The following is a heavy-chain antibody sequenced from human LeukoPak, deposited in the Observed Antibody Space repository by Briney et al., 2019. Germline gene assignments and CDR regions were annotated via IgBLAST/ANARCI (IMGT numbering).Heavy chain of an antibody. Sequence: GGSRRLSCAASGFTFSSYGMHWVRQAPGKGLEWVAVISYDGSNKYYADSVKGRSTISRDNSKNTLYLQMNSLRAEDTAVYYCAKSGSYGSNDAFDIWGQGTMVTVSS. CDR3: AKSGSYGSNDAFDI. V-gene: IGHV3-30*18. D-gene: IGHD5-18*01. CDR2: ISYDGSNK. J-gene: IGHJ3*02. CDR1: GFTFSSYG.